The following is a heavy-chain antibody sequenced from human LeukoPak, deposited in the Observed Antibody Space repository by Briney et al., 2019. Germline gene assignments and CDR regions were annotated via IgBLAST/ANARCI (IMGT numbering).Heavy chain of an antibody. V-gene: IGHV3-21*01. J-gene: IGHJ6*03. CDR2: ISSSSSYI. CDR3: ARISHPPRYSGSGSYSYYYMDV. CDR1: GFTFGSYE. D-gene: IGHD3-10*01. Sequence: GGSLRLTCAASGFTFGSYEMNWVRQAPGKGLEWVSSISSSSSYIYYADSVKGRFTISRDNAKNSLYLQMNSLRAEDTAVYYCARISHPPRYSGSGSYSYYYMDVWGKGTTVTISS.